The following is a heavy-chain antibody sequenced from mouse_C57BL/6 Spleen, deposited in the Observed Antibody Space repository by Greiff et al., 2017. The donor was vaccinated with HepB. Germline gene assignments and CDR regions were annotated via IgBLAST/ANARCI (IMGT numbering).Heavy chain of an antibody. V-gene: IGHV1-69*01. J-gene: IGHJ2*01. CDR1: GYTFTSYW. Sequence: QVQLQQPGAELVMPGASVKLSCKASGYTFTSYWMHWVKQRPGQGLEWIGEIDPSDSYTNYNQKFKGKSTLTVDKSSSTAYMQLSSLTSEDSAVYYCARHYYGSSSYYFDYWGQGTTLTVSS. D-gene: IGHD1-1*01. CDR2: IDPSDSYT. CDR3: ARHYYGSSSYYFDY.